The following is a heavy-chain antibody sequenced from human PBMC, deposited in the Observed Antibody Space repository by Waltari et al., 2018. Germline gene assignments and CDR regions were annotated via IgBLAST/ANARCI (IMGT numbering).Heavy chain of an antibody. D-gene: IGHD5-12*01. CDR1: GFIFEEYA. CDR2: IGHNSRKR. J-gene: IGHJ4*02. CDR3: AKDRGEEDGGYDLDH. V-gene: IGHV3-9*01. Sequence: EVHLVESGGGLVQPGMSLRLSCAASGFIFEEYAMQWVRQAPGKGLEGVSGIGHNSRKRDYADSVTGRFTISRDNAKNSVYLQMNSLKTEDTAFYYCAKDRGEEDGGYDLDHWGQGTLVIVSS.